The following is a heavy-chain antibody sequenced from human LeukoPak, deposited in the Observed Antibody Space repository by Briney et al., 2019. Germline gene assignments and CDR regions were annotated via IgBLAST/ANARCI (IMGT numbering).Heavy chain of an antibody. J-gene: IGHJ4*02. D-gene: IGHD1-7*01. V-gene: IGHV5-51*01. Sequence: GESLNISCKGSGYIFTSYWIGWVRQMPGKGLEWMGIIYPSDSDTRYSPSFQGQVTISVDKSISTAYLQWSSLKASDTAMYYCARHLGELPNDYWGQGTLVTVSS. CDR1: GYIFTSYW. CDR2: IYPSDSDT. CDR3: ARHLGELPNDY.